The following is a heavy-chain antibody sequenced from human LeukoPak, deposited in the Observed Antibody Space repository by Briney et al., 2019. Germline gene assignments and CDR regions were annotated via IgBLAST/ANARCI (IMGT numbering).Heavy chain of an antibody. J-gene: IGHJ6*02. CDR2: ISYDGSNK. Sequence: GGSLRLSCAAPGFTFSSYAMHWVRQAPGKGLEWVAVISYDGSNKYYADSVKGRFTISRDNSKNTLYLQMNSLRAEDTAVYYCARGFYSNYYYYGMDVWGQGTTVTVSS. CDR3: ARGFYSNYYYYGMDV. D-gene: IGHD4-4*01. CDR1: GFTFSSYA. V-gene: IGHV3-30-3*01.